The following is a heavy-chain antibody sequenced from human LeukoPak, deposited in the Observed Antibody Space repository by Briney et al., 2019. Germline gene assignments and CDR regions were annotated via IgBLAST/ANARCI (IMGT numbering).Heavy chain of an antibody. V-gene: IGHV1-46*01. CDR3: TSTGWLGDAFDI. CDR2: INPSGGST. Sequence: ASVKVSCKASGYTFTSYYMHWVRQAPGQGLEWMGIINPSGGSTSYAQKFQGRVTMTRDTSTSTAYMELSSLRSEDTAVYYCTSTGWLGDAFDIWGQGTMVTVSS. CDR1: GYTFTSYY. D-gene: IGHD3-10*01. J-gene: IGHJ3*02.